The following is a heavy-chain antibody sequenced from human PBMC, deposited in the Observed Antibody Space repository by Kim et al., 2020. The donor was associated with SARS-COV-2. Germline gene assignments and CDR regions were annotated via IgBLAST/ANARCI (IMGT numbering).Heavy chain of an antibody. CDR2: ISSSGSTI. D-gene: IGHD2-21*02. J-gene: IGHJ4*02. CDR1: GFTFSSYE. Sequence: GGSLRLSCAASGFTFSSYEMNWVRQAPGKGLEWVSYISSSGSTIYYADSVKGRFTISRDNAKNSLYLQMNSLRAEDTAVYYCARVIPWGLNCGGDCYSIRGQNFDYWGQGTLVTVSS. V-gene: IGHV3-48*03. CDR3: ARVIPWGLNCGGDCYSIRGQNFDY.